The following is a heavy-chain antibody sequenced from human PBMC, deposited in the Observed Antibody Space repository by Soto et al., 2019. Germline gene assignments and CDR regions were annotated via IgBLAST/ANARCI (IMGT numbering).Heavy chain of an antibody. CDR3: ARRGRMITFGGVIGDWFDP. V-gene: IGHV1-69*01. D-gene: IGHD3-16*02. J-gene: IGHJ5*02. CDR1: GGTFSSYA. Sequence: QVQLVQSGAEVKKPGSSVKVSCKASGGTFSSYAISWVRQAPGQGLEWMGGIIPIFGTANYAQKFQGRVTITADESTITAYMELSSLRSEDTAVYYCARRGRMITFGGVIGDWFDPLGQGTLVTVSS. CDR2: IIPIFGTA.